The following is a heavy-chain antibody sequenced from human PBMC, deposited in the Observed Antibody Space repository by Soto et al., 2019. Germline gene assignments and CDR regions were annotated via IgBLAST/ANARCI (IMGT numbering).Heavy chain of an antibody. CDR1: GGSISSSSYY. CDR3: ARRWVRGTFDP. D-gene: IGHD3-10*01. V-gene: IGHV4-39*01. Sequence: QLQLQESGPGLVKPSETLSLTCTVSGGSISSSSYYWGWIRQPPGKGLEWIGSIYYSGSTYYNPSLKSRVTISVDTSKNQFSLKLSSVTAADTAVYYCARRWVRGTFDPWGQGTLVTVSS. CDR2: IYYSGST. J-gene: IGHJ5*02.